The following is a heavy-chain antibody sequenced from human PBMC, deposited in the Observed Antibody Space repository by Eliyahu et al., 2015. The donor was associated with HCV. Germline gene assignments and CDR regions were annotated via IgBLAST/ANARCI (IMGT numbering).Heavy chain of an antibody. J-gene: IGHJ3*02. CDR1: GYTFTHYY. D-gene: IGHD3-9*01. V-gene: IGHV1-46*03. CDR2: ISPNGVNT. CDR3: TRDGIDFDNSGLKAFDI. Sequence: QAQLVHSGAEVKXPGASVNLSCKASGYTFTHYYLHXVRQAPGEGLEWMGTISPNGVNTAYAQKFQXRVTMTSDTSTSTVYMQLSSLRSEDTAVYYCTRDGIDFDNSGLKAFDIWGQGTMVTVSS.